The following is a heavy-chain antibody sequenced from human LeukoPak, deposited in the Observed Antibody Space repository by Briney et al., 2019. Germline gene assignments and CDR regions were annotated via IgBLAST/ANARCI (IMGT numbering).Heavy chain of an antibody. D-gene: IGHD3-10*01. V-gene: IGHV1-69*06. CDR1: GGTFSSYA. J-gene: IGHJ4*02. Sequence: SVKVSCKASGGTFSSYAISWVRQAPGQGLEWMGGIIPIFGTANYAQKLRGRVTITAAKSTSTAYMELSSLRSEDPALHYCASRYGSGSYYNQPLLMNIAFDYWGQGTLVTVSS. CDR2: IIPIFGTA. CDR3: ASRYGSGSYYNQPLLMNIAFDY.